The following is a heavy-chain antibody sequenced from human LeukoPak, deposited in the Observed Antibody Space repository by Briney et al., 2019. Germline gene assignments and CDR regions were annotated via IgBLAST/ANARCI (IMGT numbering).Heavy chain of an antibody. CDR1: GGSISSYY. J-gene: IGHJ4*02. CDR2: IYYSGST. D-gene: IGHD4-17*01. Sequence: PSETLSLTCTVSGGSISSYYWSWIRQPPGKGLEWIGYIYYSGSTNCNPSLKSRVTISVDTSKNQFSLKLSSVTAADTAVYYCARDSGYGDPFDYWGQGTLVTVSS. V-gene: IGHV4-59*01. CDR3: ARDSGYGDPFDY.